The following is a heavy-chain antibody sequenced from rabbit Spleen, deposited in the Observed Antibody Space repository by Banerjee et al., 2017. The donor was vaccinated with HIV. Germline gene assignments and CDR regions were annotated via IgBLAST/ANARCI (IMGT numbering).Heavy chain of an antibody. Sequence: QEQLVESGGGLVQPEGSLTLTCKASGFSFSDRDVMCWVRQAPGKGLEWIGCINTGSGSIYYAYWILGRFTMSRSTSLNTVDLTVTRLTDADTATYFCARDTSSSFSSYGMDLWGQGTLVTVS. D-gene: IGHD1-1*01. CDR1: GFSFSDRDV. CDR3: ARDTSSSFSSYGMDL. J-gene: IGHJ6*01. V-gene: IGHV1S47*01. CDR2: INTGSGSI.